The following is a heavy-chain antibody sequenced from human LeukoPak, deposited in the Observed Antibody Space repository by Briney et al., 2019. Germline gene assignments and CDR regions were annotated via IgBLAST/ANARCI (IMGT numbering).Heavy chain of an antibody. CDR3: ARVSWFPGTSYYYMDV. V-gene: IGHV4-59*01. J-gene: IGHJ6*03. D-gene: IGHD1-1*01. Sequence: SETLSLTCTVSGGSISSYYWSWLRQPLGKGLDCSGYIYYSGTTNYNPSLKSRVTISLDTSKNQFSLKLTSVTAADTGVYYCARVSWFPGTSYYYMDVWGKGTTVTVSS. CDR1: GGSISSYY. CDR2: IYYSGTT.